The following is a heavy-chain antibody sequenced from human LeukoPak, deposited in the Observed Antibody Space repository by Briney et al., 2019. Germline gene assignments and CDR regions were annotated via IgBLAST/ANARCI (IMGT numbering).Heavy chain of an antibody. Sequence: GGSLRLSCAASGFTFSSYAVSWVRQAPGKGLEWVSTISNSDYSTYYADSVKGRFTISRDNAKNSLYLQMNSLRAEDTAVYYCAELGITMIGGVWGKGTTVTISS. D-gene: IGHD3-10*02. CDR2: ISNSDYST. CDR1: GFTFSSYA. V-gene: IGHV3-23*01. CDR3: AELGITMIGGV. J-gene: IGHJ6*04.